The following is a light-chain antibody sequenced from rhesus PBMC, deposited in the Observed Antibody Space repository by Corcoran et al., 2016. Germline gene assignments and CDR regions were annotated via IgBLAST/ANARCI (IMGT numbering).Light chain of an antibody. V-gene: IGKV3S9*01. CDR2: GAS. Sequence: EIVMTQSPATLSLSPGERATLSCRASQSVSSYVAWYQQKPEQAPRLLIYGASSRATCIPDRFSGSGSGTDFTLTISSLEPEDVAVYYCQQYSNLPYSFGQGTKVEIK. J-gene: IGKJ2*01. CDR3: QQYSNLPYS. CDR1: QSVSSY.